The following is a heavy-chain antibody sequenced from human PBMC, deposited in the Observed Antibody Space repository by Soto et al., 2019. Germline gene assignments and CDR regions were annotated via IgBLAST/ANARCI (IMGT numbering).Heavy chain of an antibody. CDR3: ARDHDGNYYDSSGYPDGMDV. Sequence: ASVKVSCKASGYTFTSYYMHWVRQAPGQGLEWMGIINPSGGSTSYAQKFQGRVTMTRDTSTSTVYMELSSLRSEDTAVYYCARDHDGNYYDSSGYPDGMDVWGQGTTVTVSS. CDR2: INPSGGST. D-gene: IGHD3-22*01. J-gene: IGHJ6*02. CDR1: GYTFTSYY. V-gene: IGHV1-46*01.